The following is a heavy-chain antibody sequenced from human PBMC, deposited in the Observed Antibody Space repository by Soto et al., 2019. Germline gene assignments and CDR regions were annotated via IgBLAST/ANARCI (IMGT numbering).Heavy chain of an antibody. Sequence: QVQLVQSGAEVKKPGSSVKVSCKASGVTFSSYAISWVRQAPGQGLEWMGGIIPIFGTANYAQKFQGRVTITADESTSTAYMELSSLRSEDTAVHYCARGDSGYDYYYYYGMDVWGQGTTVTVSS. D-gene: IGHD5-12*01. V-gene: IGHV1-69*12. CDR2: IIPIFGTA. CDR1: GVTFSSYA. CDR3: ARGDSGYDYYYYYGMDV. J-gene: IGHJ6*02.